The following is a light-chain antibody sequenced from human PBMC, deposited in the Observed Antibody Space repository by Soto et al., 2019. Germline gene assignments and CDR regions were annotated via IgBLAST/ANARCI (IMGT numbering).Light chain of an antibody. Sequence: QSALTQLRSVSGSPGQTVTISCTETSNGVGGYNYVSWYQHHPGKAPKLMIYDVSKRPSGVPDRFSGSKSGNTASLTISGLQAEDEADYYCCTFAGSYAYVFGTGTKVTVL. CDR1: SNGVGGYNY. J-gene: IGLJ1*01. CDR2: DVS. V-gene: IGLV2-11*01. CDR3: CTFAGSYAYV.